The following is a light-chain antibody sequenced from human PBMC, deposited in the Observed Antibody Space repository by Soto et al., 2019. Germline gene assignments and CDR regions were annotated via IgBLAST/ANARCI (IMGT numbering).Light chain of an antibody. CDR3: QQYGSSPWT. V-gene: IGKV3-20*01. CDR1: QSVSSSY. CDR2: GAS. Sequence: EMVSTQSPGTLSLSPGERATLCCRASQSVSSSYLAWYQQKPGQAPRLLIYGASSRATGIPDRFSGSGSGTNFTLTISRLEPEDFAVYYCQQYGSSPWTFGQGTKVDIK. J-gene: IGKJ1*01.